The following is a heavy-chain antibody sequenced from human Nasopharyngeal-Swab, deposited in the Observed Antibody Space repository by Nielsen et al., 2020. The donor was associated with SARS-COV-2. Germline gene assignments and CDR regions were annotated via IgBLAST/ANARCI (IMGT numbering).Heavy chain of an antibody. CDR1: GYTFTELS. D-gene: IGHD3-9*01. CDR3: ATGPVLRYFDWFDP. CDR2: LDPEDGET. Sequence: ASVKVSCKVSGYTFTELSMHWVRQAPGQGLEWMGGLDPEDGETIYAQKFQGRVTMTEDTSTDTAYMELSSLRSEDTAVYYCATGPVLRYFDWFDPWGQGTLVTVSS. V-gene: IGHV1-24*01. J-gene: IGHJ5*02.